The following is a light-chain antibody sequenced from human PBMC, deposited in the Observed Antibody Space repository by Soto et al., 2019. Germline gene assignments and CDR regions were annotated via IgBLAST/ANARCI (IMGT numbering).Light chain of an antibody. CDR2: PAS. V-gene: IGKV3-15*01. CDR3: QQYSGWPLT. CDR1: QSISSK. Sequence: EIELTQYPATLSVSPGERATLSCRASQSISSKIACYQQKPGQVPRLLIYPASTRATGIPARFSGSGSGTEFTLTVSSLQSEDFALYFCQQYSGWPLTFGGGTKVDIK. J-gene: IGKJ4*01.